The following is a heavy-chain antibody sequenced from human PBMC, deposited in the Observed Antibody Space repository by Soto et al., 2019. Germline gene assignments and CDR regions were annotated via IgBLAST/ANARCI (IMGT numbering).Heavy chain of an antibody. V-gene: IGHV3-48*03. CDR2: ISSTASHI. CDR1: GFTFSNYE. D-gene: IGHD3-22*01. Sequence: GGSLRLSCAASGFTFSNYEMSWVRQAPGKGLEWISYISSTASHIYYADSVKGRVTISRDNAKNSLYLQMNSLRVEDTAVYYCARENYDISGYFLDYWGQGSLVTVS. J-gene: IGHJ4*02. CDR3: ARENYDISGYFLDY.